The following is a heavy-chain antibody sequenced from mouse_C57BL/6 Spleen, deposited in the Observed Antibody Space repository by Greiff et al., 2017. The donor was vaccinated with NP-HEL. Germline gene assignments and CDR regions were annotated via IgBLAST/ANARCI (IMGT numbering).Heavy chain of an antibody. CDR2: IDPNSGGT. J-gene: IGHJ4*01. D-gene: IGHD2-2*01. V-gene: IGHV1-72*01. Sequence: VQLQKPGGGPVKPGASVKPFCKASWYPFPRYLVHRGKHRPGRGLEWIGRIDPNSGGTKYNEKFKSKATLTVDKPSSTAYMQLSSLTSEDSAVYYCARGRLDYAMDYWGQGTSVTVSS. CDR3: ARGRLDYAMDY. CDR1: WYPFPRYL.